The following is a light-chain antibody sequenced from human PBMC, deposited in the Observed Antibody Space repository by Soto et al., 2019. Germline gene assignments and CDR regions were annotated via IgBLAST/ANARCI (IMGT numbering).Light chain of an antibody. V-gene: IGLV2-14*01. CDR3: SLYTSSSTLV. Sequence: QSALTPPASVSGSPGQSITISCTGTSSDVGGYNYVSWYQQHPGKAPKLMLYDVSNRPSGVSNRFSGSKSGNTASLTISGLQAEDESDYYCSLYTSSSTLVFGGGTKLTVL. CDR1: SSDVGGYNY. J-gene: IGLJ2*01. CDR2: DVS.